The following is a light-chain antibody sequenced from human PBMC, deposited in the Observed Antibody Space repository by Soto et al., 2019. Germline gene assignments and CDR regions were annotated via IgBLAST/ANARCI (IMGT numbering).Light chain of an antibody. CDR3: QVWDTTSDHPV. CDR2: SDV. Sequence: QSVLTQPPSVSGAPGQRVSISCSGSSSNIGAGFDVHWYQQFPGAAPKLLIYSDVNRPSGVPYRFSASKSGTSASLTITGLQTEDEAHYYCQVWDTTSDHPVFGGGTQLTVL. CDR1: SSNIGAGFD. J-gene: IGLJ2*01. V-gene: IGLV1-40*01.